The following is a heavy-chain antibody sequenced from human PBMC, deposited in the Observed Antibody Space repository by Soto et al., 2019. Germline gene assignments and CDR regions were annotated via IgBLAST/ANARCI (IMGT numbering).Heavy chain of an antibody. CDR2: IYWNDDK. Sequence: QITLKESGPTLVRPTQTLTLTCTFSGFSLSTSGLGVGWIRQPPGKALEWLALIYWNDDKRYSPSRKARLTLTKDSSKNQVVLTMTNMDPVDTATYYCAHRPSGWYLFDYWGQGTLVTVSS. J-gene: IGHJ4*02. D-gene: IGHD6-19*01. V-gene: IGHV2-5*01. CDR3: AHRPSGWYLFDY. CDR1: GFSLSTSGLG.